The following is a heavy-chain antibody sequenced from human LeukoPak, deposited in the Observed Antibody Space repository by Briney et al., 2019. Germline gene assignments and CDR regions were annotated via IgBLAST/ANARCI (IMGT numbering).Heavy chain of an antibody. V-gene: IGHV3-48*03. CDR2: ISSSGSTI. CDR1: GFTFSSYE. J-gene: IGHJ4*02. CDR3: ARDLARGVPADY. Sequence: GGSLRLSCAASGFTFSSYEMNWDRQAPGKGLEWVSYISSSGSTIYYADSVKGRFTISRDNAKNSLYLQMNSLRAEDTAVYYCARDLARGVPADYWGQGTLVTVSS. D-gene: IGHD3-10*01.